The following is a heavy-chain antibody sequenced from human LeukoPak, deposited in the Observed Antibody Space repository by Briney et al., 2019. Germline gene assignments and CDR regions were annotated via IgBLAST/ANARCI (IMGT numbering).Heavy chain of an antibody. Sequence: GGSLRLSCAASGFTFSSYAMNWVRQAPGKGLEYVSAISHNGGSTYYAKSVKGRFTISRDNSKNTLYLQMGSLRAEDMAVYYCASADYWGQGTLVTVSS. CDR3: ASADY. V-gene: IGHV3-64*01. J-gene: IGHJ4*02. CDR1: GFTFSSYA. CDR2: ISHNGGST.